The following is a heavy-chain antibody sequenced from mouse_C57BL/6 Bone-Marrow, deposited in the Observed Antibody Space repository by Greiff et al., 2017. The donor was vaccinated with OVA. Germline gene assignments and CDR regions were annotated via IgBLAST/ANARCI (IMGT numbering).Heavy chain of an antibody. V-gene: IGHV1-19*01. CDR2: INPYNGGT. CDR3: ARPIGAITGFAY. D-gene: IGHD1-1*01. CDR1: GYTFTDYY. Sequence: EVMLVESGPVLVKPGASVKMSCKASGYTFTDYYMNWVKQSHGKSLEWIGVINPYNGGTSYNQKFKGKATLTVDKSSSTAYMELNSLTSEDSAVYYCARPIGAITGFAYWGQGTLVTVSA. J-gene: IGHJ3*01.